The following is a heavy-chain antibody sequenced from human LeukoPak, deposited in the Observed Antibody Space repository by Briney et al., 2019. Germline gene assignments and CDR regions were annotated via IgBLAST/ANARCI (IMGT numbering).Heavy chain of an antibody. Sequence: PGGSLRLSCAASGFTFSSYSMNWVRQAPGKGLEWVSSISSSSSYIYYADSVKGRFTISRDNAKNSLYLQMNSLRAEDTAVYYCARGKEEQQLVFYFFDYWGQGTLVTVSS. V-gene: IGHV3-21*01. CDR2: ISSSSSYI. CDR1: GFTFSSYS. J-gene: IGHJ4*02. CDR3: ARGKEEQQLVFYFFDY. D-gene: IGHD6-13*01.